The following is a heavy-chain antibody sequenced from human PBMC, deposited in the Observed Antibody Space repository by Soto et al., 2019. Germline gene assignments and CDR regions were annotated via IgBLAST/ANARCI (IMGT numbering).Heavy chain of an antibody. CDR2: ISGSGVST. V-gene: IGHV3-23*01. D-gene: IGHD3-22*01. J-gene: IGHJ4*02. Sequence: SWVRQAPGKGLEWVSAISGSGVSTYYADSVKGRFTISRDNSKNTLYLQMNSLRAEDTAVYYCAKSPGMYYYDSSGYYHYDYWGQGNLVTVSS. CDR3: AKSPGMYYYDSSGYYHYDY.